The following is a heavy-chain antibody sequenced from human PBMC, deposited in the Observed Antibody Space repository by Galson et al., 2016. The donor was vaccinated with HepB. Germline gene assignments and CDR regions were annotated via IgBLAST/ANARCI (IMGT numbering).Heavy chain of an antibody. CDR2: IIPILGIA. J-gene: IGHJ5*02. V-gene: IGHV1-69*02. CDR3: ARPKADDSGDYNWLDP. Sequence: SVKVSCKASGGTLSSYPISWVRQAPGQGLEWMGRIIPILGIAHSAQRFQGRLALTADKSTTTAYMQLSNLTSEDTAVYYCARPKADDSGDYNWLDPWGQGTLVTVSS. CDR1: GGTLSSYP. D-gene: IGHD4-17*01.